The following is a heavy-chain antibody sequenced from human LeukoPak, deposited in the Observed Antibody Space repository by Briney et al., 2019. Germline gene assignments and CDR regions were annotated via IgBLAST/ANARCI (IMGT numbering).Heavy chain of an antibody. J-gene: IGHJ4*02. CDR2: IYYSGST. CDR3: AAWDYYDSSGYYAVDY. Sequence: SETLSLTCTVSGGSISSYYWSWIRQPPGKGLEWIGYIYYSGSTNYNPSLKSRVTISVDTSKNQFSLKLSSVTAADTAVYYCAAWDYYDSSGYYAVDYWGQGTLVTVSS. V-gene: IGHV4-59*08. CDR1: GGSISSYY. D-gene: IGHD3-22*01.